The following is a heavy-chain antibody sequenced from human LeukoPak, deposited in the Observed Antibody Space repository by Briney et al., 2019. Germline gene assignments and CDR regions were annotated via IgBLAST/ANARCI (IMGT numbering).Heavy chain of an antibody. J-gene: IGHJ4*02. CDR1: GFTFSSYW. V-gene: IGHV3-23*01. Sequence: GGSLRLSCAASGFTFSSYWMSWVRQAPGKGLEWVSSISGSGGSTYYADSVRGRFTISRDNSKNTLYLQMNSLRAEDTAVYYCAKDQSRQYYYDSSGDRSFDYWGQGTLVTVSS. CDR3: AKDQSRQYYYDSSGDRSFDY. CDR2: ISGSGGST. D-gene: IGHD3-22*01.